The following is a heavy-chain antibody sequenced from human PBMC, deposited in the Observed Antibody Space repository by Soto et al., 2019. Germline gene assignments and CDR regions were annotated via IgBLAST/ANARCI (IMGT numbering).Heavy chain of an antibody. CDR3: ARGPGSDYYSARDV. Sequence: GESLKISCQGSGYSFTSYWISWVRQMPGKGLEWMGRIDPSDSYTNYSPSFQGHVTISADKFISTAYLQWSSLKASDTAMYYCARGPGSDYYSARDVWGQGTTVTVSS. D-gene: IGHD3-10*01. J-gene: IGHJ6*02. V-gene: IGHV5-10-1*01. CDR2: IDPSDSYT. CDR1: GYSFTSYW.